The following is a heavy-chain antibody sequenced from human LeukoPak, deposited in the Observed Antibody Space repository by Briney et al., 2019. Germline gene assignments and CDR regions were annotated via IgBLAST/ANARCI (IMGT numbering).Heavy chain of an antibody. CDR3: ARDSYYYGSGSYPDV. Sequence: PSETLSLTCTVSGGSISSYYWSWIRQPAGKGLEWIGRIYTSGSTNYNPSLKSRVTMSVDTSKNQFSLKLSSATAADTAVYYCARDSYYYGSGSYPDVWGKGTTVTVSS. D-gene: IGHD3-10*01. J-gene: IGHJ6*04. CDR2: IYTSGST. V-gene: IGHV4-4*07. CDR1: GGSISSYY.